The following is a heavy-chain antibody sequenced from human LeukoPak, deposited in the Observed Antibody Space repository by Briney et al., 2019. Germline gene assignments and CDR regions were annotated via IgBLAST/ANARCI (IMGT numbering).Heavy chain of an antibody. V-gene: IGHV3-11*04. CDR3: ARGVKYYYYYMDV. J-gene: IGHJ6*03. Sequence: GGSLRLSCSASGFTFSDYYMTSIRQAPGKGLEWVSYISSSGITIYYTDSVKGRFTISRDNAKNSLYLQMNSLRAEDTAVYYCARGVKYYYYYMDVWGKGTTVTVSS. CDR2: ISSSGITI. CDR1: GFTFSDYY.